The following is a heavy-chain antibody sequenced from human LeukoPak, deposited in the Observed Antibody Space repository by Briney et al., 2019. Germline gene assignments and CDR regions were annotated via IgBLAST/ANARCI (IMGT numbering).Heavy chain of an antibody. V-gene: IGHV3-20*04. CDR2: INWNGGST. J-gene: IGHJ3*02. D-gene: IGHD2-2*01. Sequence: PGGSLRLSCVASGFTFDDYGMSWVRQAPGKGLEWVSGINWNGGSTGYADSVKGRFTISRDNAKNSLYLQMNSLRAEDTALYYCAREIPDCSSTSCYYSAFDIWGQGTMVTVSS. CDR3: AREIPDCSSTSCYYSAFDI. CDR1: GFTFDDYG.